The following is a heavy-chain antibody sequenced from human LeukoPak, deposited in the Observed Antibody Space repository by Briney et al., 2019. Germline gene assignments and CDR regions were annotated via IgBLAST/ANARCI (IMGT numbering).Heavy chain of an antibody. J-gene: IGHJ4*02. CDR3: ATDLHILEWLLFV. CDR1: GYTLTELS. V-gene: IGHV1-24*01. Sequence: ASVKVSCKVSGYTLTELSMHWVRQAPGKGLEWMGGFDPEDGETIYAQKFQGRVTMTEDTSTDTAYMELSSLRPEDTAVYYCATDLHILEWLLFVWGQGTLVTVSS. CDR2: FDPEDGET. D-gene: IGHD3-3*01.